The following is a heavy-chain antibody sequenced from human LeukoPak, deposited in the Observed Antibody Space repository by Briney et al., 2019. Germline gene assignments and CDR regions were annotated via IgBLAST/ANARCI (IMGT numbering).Heavy chain of an antibody. J-gene: IGHJ3*02. V-gene: IGHV4-59*13. CDR3: ARDRRYCSGGDCNSSKWAAFDI. CDR1: GGSISSYY. CDR2: IDYSGYT. D-gene: IGHD2-21*02. Sequence: SETLSLTCTVSGGSISSYYWSWIRQPPGKGLEWIGYIDYSGYTNYNPSLKSRVTISVDTSKNQFSLRLNSVTAADTAVYYCARDRRYCSGGDCNSSKWAAFDIWGQGSMVTISS.